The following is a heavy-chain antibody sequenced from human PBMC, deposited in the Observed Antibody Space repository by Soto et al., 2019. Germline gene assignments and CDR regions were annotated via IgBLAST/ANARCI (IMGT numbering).Heavy chain of an antibody. Sequence: EVQLVESGGGLVKAGGSLRLFCTASGFTFRNYNMNWVRQAPGKGLEWVSSISTGGAYMFYADSVKGRFTISRDNAQNSLFLQIDSPRAEDTAVYYCARYIASPVGDYFDSWGQGTLVTVSS. J-gene: IGHJ4*02. V-gene: IGHV3-21*06. CDR2: ISTGGAYM. CDR3: ARYIASPVGDYFDS. D-gene: IGHD1-26*01. CDR1: GFTFRNYN.